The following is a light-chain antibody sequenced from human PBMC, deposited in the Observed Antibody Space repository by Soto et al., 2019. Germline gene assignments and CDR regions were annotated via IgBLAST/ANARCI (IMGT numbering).Light chain of an antibody. Sequence: DIQMTQSPSSLSSSVGARVTITCRASQGISNYLAWYQQKPGKVPKLLIYAASTLQSGVPSRCSGSGSGTDFTLTISSLQPEDVAPYYCQKYNSAPLNFGPGTKVDIK. CDR2: AAS. V-gene: IGKV1-27*01. CDR3: QKYNSAPLN. J-gene: IGKJ3*01. CDR1: QGISNY.